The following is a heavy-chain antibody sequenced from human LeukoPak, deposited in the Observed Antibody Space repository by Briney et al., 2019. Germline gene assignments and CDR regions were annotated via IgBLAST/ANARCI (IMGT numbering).Heavy chain of an antibody. CDR3: ANLAVAGYYYYYYYMDV. CDR2: ISHDGSNI. Sequence: PGGSLRLSCAASGFTFRYYGMHWVRQAPGKGLEWVAVISHDGSNIYYVDSVKGRFTISRDNSKNTLSLQMNSLRAEDTAVYYCANLAVAGYYYYYYYMDVWGKGTTVTISS. CDR1: GFTFRYYG. D-gene: IGHD6-19*01. J-gene: IGHJ6*03. V-gene: IGHV3-30*18.